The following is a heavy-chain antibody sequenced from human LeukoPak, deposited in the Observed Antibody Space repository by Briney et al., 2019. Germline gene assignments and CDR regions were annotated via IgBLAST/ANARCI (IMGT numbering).Heavy chain of an antibody. CDR1: GFTFSSFW. J-gene: IGHJ4*02. Sequence: PGGSLRLSCAASGFTFSSFWMNWVRQAPGKGLEWVANIREDGSEKYYVDSVKGRFTISRDNAKNSLYLQMNSLRAEDTAVYYCARRYYDNFDYWGQGTLVTVSS. CDR2: IREDGSEK. D-gene: IGHD3-22*01. V-gene: IGHV3-7*01. CDR3: ARRYYDNFDY.